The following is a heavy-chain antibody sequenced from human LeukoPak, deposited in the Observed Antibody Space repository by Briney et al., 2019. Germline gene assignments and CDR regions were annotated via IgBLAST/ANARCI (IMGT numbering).Heavy chain of an antibody. CDR2: IYAGDSGT. CDR3: TRHIAAAGPDY. Sequence: GESLKISCRGSGHSFTSHWIGWVRQMPGTGLEWMAIIYAGDSGTRISPSFQGQVTLSADKSISIAYLQWSSLKASDIAIYYCTRHIAAAGPDYWGQGTLVTVSS. D-gene: IGHD6-13*01. V-gene: IGHV5-51*01. CDR1: GHSFTSHW. J-gene: IGHJ4*02.